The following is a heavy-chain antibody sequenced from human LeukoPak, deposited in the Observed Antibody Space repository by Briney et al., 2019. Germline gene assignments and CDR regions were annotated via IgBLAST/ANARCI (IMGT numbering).Heavy chain of an antibody. V-gene: IGHV3-7*03. CDR3: AKDFDL. Sequence: GGSLRLSCAASGFSFSNHWMNWVRQAPEKGLEWVANIKLDGSETYYVDSAKGRFTISRDNARNSLYLQMNSLRAEDTAVYYCAKDFDLWGQGTLVTVSS. CDR1: GFSFSNHW. CDR2: IKLDGSET. J-gene: IGHJ4*02.